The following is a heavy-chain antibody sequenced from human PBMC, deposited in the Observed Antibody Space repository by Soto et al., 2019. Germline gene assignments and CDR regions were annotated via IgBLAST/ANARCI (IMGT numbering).Heavy chain of an antibody. J-gene: IGHJ4*02. V-gene: IGHV3-30*18. CDR3: AKSGWLQLRGYFDY. Sequence: PGGSLRLSCAASGFTFSSYGMHWVRQAPGKGLEWVAVISYDGSNKFYADSVKGRFTIPRDNSKNTLYLQMNSLRAEDTAVYYCAKSGWLQLRGYFDYWGQGTLVTVS. CDR1: GFTFSSYG. D-gene: IGHD5-12*01. CDR2: ISYDGSNK.